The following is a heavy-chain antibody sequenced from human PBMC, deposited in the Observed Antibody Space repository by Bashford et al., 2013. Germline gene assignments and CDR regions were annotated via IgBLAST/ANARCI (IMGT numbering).Heavy chain of an antibody. J-gene: IGHJ6*02. CDR3: ARVYGGYDSYYYYGMDV. CDR2: ISSSSSTI. V-gene: IGHV3-48*01. Sequence: GGSLRLSCAASGFTFSSYSMNWVRQAPGKGLEWVSYISSSSSTIYYADSVKGRFTISRDNAKNSLYLQMNSLRAEDTAVYYCARVYGGYDSYYYYGMDVWGQGTTVTVSS. D-gene: IGHD5-12*01. CDR1: GFTFSSYS.